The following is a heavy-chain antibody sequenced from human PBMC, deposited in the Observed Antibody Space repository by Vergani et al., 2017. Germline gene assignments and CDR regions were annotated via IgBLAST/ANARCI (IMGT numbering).Heavy chain of an antibody. CDR1: GYTFGHFY. CDR2: IRYDGSNP. D-gene: IGHD1-26*01. J-gene: IGHJ6*02. V-gene: IGHV3-30*02. CDR3: ANKGGSLYYYGVDV. Sequence: QEQLLQSGGGVVQPGGSLRLSCIGSGYTFGHFYMHWVRQAPGKGLAWVAFIRYDGSNPQYIDSVKGRFTISRDNSKDTLFLQLNGLRPEDTGTYFCANKGGSLYYYGVDVWGQGTTITVSS.